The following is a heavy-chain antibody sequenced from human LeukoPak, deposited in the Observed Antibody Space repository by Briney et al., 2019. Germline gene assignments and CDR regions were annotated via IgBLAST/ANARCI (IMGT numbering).Heavy chain of an antibody. CDR3: ARLPGWLQPFDY. CDR1: GGSISSYY. V-gene: IGHV4-39*01. Sequence: SETLSLTCTVSGGSISSYYWGWIRQPPGKGLEWIGSIYYSGSTYYNPSLKSRVTISVDTSKNQFSLKLSSVTAADTAVYYCARLPGWLQPFDYWGQGTLVTVSS. D-gene: IGHD5-24*01. CDR2: IYYSGST. J-gene: IGHJ4*02.